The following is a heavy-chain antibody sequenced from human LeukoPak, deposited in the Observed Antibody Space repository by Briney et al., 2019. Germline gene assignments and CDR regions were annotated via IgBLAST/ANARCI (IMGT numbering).Heavy chain of an antibody. CDR3: ARQEYCSGGSCYTWFDP. D-gene: IGHD2-15*01. J-gene: IGHJ5*02. Sequence: PGESLKISCKGSGYSINNYWIGWVRQMPGKGLEWMGIIYPADSDIRYSPSFQGQVTISADKSISTAYLQWSSLKASDPAMYYCARQEYCSGGSCYTWFDPWGQGTLVTVSS. V-gene: IGHV5-51*01. CDR1: GYSINNYW. CDR2: IYPADSDI.